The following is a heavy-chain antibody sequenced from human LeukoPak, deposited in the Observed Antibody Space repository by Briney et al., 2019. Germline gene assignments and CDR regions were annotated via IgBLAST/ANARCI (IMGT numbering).Heavy chain of an antibody. CDR1: GYTFTTYA. CDR3: ARVGYSSSWYTVDY. D-gene: IGHD6-13*01. J-gene: IGHJ4*02. CDR2: INTGNANT. V-gene: IGHV1-3*04. Sequence: ASVKVSCKASGYTFTTYAIYWVRQAPGQRLEWMGWINTGNANTKYSQRFQGRVTITRDTSASTAYMELSSLRSEDTAVYYCARVGYSSSWYTVDYWGQGTLVTVSS.